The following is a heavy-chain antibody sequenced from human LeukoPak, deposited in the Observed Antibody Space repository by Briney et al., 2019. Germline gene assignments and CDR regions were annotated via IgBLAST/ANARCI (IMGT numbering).Heavy chain of an antibody. V-gene: IGHV3-30*18. CDR2: ISYDGSDI. D-gene: IGHD2-15*01. CDR1: GITFSDAW. Sequence: PGGSLRLSCAASGITFSDAWMSWVRQAPGKGLEWVALISYDGSDIYYADSVKGRFTISRDDSKNMLYLLMNSLRGEDTAVYYCAKAPGYCSGGSCYGYYYYGMDVWGQGTTVTVSS. CDR3: AKAPGYCSGGSCYGYYYYGMDV. J-gene: IGHJ6*02.